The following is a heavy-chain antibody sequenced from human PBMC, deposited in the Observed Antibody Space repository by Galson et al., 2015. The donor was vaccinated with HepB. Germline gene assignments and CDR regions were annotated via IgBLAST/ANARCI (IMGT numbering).Heavy chain of an antibody. Sequence: SVKVSCKASGYTFTSYDINWVRQATGQGLEWMGWMNPNSSNTGYAQKFQGRVTMTRNTSISTAYMELSGLRSEDTAVYYCARERSSGYLFAFDIWGQGTMVTVSS. CDR1: GYTFTSYD. CDR3: ARERSSGYLFAFDI. V-gene: IGHV1-8*01. CDR2: MNPNSSNT. D-gene: IGHD3-22*01. J-gene: IGHJ3*02.